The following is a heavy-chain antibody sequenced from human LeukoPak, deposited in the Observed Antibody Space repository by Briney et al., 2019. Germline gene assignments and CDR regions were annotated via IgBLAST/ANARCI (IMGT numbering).Heavy chain of an antibody. CDR1: GYSFTSYW. V-gene: IGHV5-51*01. D-gene: IGHD5-24*01. CDR2: IYPGDSDT. CDR3: ARPPRDGYNLDAFDI. J-gene: IGHJ3*02. Sequence: GESLKISCKGSGYSFTSYWIGWVRQMPGKGLEWMGIIYPGDSDTRYSPSFQGQVTISADKSISTAYLQWSSLKASDAAMYYCARPPRDGYNLDAFDIWGQGTMVTVSS.